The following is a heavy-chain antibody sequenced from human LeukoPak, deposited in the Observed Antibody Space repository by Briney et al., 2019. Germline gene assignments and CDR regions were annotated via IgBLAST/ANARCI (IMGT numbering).Heavy chain of an antibody. D-gene: IGHD3-22*01. J-gene: IGHJ2*01. CDR1: GFTFDDYA. V-gene: IGHV3-9*01. CDR3: AKAGSITMISNWYFDL. Sequence: GGSLRLSCAASGFTFDDYAMHWVRQAPGKGLEWVSGISWNSGSIGYADSVKGRFTISRDNAKNSLYPQMNSLRAEDTALYYCAKAGSITMISNWYFDLWGRGTLVTVSS. CDR2: ISWNSGSI.